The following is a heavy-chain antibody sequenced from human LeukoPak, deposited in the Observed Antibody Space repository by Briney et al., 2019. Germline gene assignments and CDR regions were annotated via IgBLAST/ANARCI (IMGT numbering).Heavy chain of an antibody. CDR1: GGSFSGYY. J-gene: IGHJ5*02. CDR2: INHSGST. D-gene: IGHD1-7*01. CDR3: ARAGPNWNYRGWFDP. Sequence: SETLSLTCAVYGGSFSGYYWSWIRQPPGKGLEWIGEINHSGSTNYNPSLKSRVTISVDTSKNQFSLKLSSVTAADTAVYYCARAGPNWNYRGWFDPWGQGTLVTVSS. V-gene: IGHV4-34*01.